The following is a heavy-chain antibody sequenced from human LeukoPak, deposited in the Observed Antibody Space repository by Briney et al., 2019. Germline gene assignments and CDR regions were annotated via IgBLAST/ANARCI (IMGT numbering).Heavy chain of an antibody. CDR2: SGWTGIGT. CDR1: GFIFNDYA. D-gene: IGHD7-27*01. J-gene: IGHJ4*02. CDR3: VRSRAASLGYFDS. V-gene: IGHV3-43D*03. Sequence: GGSLRLSCAVSGFIFNDYALHWVRQVPGKGLEWLSFSGWTGIGTDYGDSVKGRFTISRDDSKNSLYLQMHSLRSEDSALYYCVRSRAASLGYFDSWGQGTLVTVSS.